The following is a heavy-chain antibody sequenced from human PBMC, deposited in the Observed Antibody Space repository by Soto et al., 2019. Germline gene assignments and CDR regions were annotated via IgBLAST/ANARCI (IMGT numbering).Heavy chain of an antibody. D-gene: IGHD4-17*01. CDR1: GFTFSSYS. CDR3: ARPRERYGDYGYYYGMDV. V-gene: IGHV3-21*01. CDR2: ISSSSSYI. Sequence: GGSLRLSCAASGFTFSSYSMNWVRQAPGKGLEWVSSISSSSSYIYYADSVKGRFTISRDNAKNSLYLQMNSLRAEDTAVYYCARPRERYGDYGYYYGMDVWGQGTTVTVSS. J-gene: IGHJ6*02.